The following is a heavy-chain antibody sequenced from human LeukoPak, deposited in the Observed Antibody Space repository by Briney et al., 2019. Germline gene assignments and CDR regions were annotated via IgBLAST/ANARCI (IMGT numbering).Heavy chain of an antibody. CDR2: ISGSGGST. V-gene: IGHV3-23*01. D-gene: IGHD6-19*01. CDR1: GFTFSSYA. Sequence: PGGSLRLSCAASGFTFSSYAMSWVRQAPGKGLEWVSGISGSGGSTYYADSVKGRFTISRDNSKNTMYMQMNSLRAEDTAVYYCAKDRIAVAAATPDYWGQGALVTVS. CDR3: AKDRIAVAAATPDY. J-gene: IGHJ4*02.